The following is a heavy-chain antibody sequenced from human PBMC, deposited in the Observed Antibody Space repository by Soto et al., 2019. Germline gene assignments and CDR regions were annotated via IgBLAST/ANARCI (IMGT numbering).Heavy chain of an antibody. J-gene: IGHJ6*03. Sequence: GSLRLSCAASGFTFSSYSMNWVRQAPGKGLEWVSSISSSSSYIYYADSVKGRFTISRDNAKNSLYLQMNSLRAEDTAVYYCARVASNYYYYMDVWGKGTTVTVSS. CDR2: ISSSSSYI. CDR1: GFTFSSYS. CDR3: ARVASNYYYYMDV. V-gene: IGHV3-21*01.